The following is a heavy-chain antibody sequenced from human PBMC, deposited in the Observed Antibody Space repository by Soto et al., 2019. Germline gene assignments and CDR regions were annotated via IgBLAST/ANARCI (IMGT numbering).Heavy chain of an antibody. V-gene: IGHV3-33*01. Sequence: GGSLRLSCAASGFTFSSYGMHWVRQAPGKGLEWVAVIWYDGSNKYYADSVKGRFTISRDNSKNTLYLQMNSLRAEDTAVYYCARDIVSSSWLALPDYWGQGTLVTVSS. CDR2: IWYDGSNK. CDR1: GFTFSSYG. D-gene: IGHD6-13*01. CDR3: ARDIVSSSWLALPDY. J-gene: IGHJ4*02.